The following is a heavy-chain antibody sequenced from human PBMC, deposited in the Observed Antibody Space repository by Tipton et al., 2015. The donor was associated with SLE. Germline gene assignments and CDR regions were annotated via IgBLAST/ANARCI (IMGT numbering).Heavy chain of an antibody. J-gene: IGHJ4*02. CDR3: ATSITGTTSDY. V-gene: IGHV4-59*11. CDR2: VYYSGST. Sequence: TLSLTCTVSGGSISSHYWSWIRQPPGKGLELIGYVYYSGSTNYNPSLKSRVTISVDTSKNQFSLKLSSVTAADTAVYYCATSITGTTSDYWGQGTLVTVSS. D-gene: IGHD1-7*01. CDR1: GGSISSHY.